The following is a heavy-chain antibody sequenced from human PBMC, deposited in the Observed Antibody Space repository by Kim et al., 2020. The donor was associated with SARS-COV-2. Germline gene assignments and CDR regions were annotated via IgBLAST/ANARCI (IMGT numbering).Heavy chain of an antibody. J-gene: IGHJ4*02. CDR3: AKLSPWPWSGGSLGRDY. D-gene: IGHD2-15*01. Sequence: VKGRFTISRDTAKNTLYLQMNSLRAEDTALYYCAKLSPWPWSGGSLGRDYWGQGTLVTVSS. V-gene: IGHV3-9*01.